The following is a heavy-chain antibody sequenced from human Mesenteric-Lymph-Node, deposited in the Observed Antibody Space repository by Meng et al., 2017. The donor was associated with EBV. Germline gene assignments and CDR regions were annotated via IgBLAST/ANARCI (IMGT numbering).Heavy chain of an antibody. CDR3: AEVLNGYYYFDY. V-gene: IGHV4-4*02. J-gene: IGHJ4*02. Sequence: AQWQESGPGLVKPSRTLHLTCAVSGASIRGPNWWRWVRQPPGKGLEWIGEVYPSGSTNYTPSLTSRVSMSVDTSKNHFSLKLTSVTAADTAMYYCAEVLNGYYYFDYWGQGTLVTVFS. D-gene: IGHD3-22*01. CDR1: GASIRGPNW. CDR2: VYPSGST.